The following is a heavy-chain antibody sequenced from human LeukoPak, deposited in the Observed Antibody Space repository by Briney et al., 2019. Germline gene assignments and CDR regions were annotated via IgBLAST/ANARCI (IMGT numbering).Heavy chain of an antibody. D-gene: IGHD1-26*01. Sequence: ASVKVSCKASGYTFTGNYMHWVRQAPGQGLEWVGIINPGGGSTSYAQKFQGRVTMTRDTSTSTVYMELSSLRSEDTAVYYCARAYWGELGPSFDYWGQGTLVTVSS. CDR2: INPGGGST. CDR1: GYTFTGNY. J-gene: IGHJ4*02. V-gene: IGHV1-46*01. CDR3: ARAYWGELGPSFDY.